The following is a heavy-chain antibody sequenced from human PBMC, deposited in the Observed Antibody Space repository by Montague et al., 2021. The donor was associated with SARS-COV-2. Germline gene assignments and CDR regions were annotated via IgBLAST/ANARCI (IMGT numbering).Heavy chain of an antibody. CDR3: AREYRIGRWQTTWYFGH. CDR1: GGTISGHY. Sequence: SETLSLTCAVSGGTISGHYWSWIRQPPGKGLEWIGEINHRGNTTYISSLKSRVSISADTSRNQFSLRLSSVTAADTAVYYCAREYRIGRWQTTWYFGHWGRGTLVTVSS. J-gene: IGHJ2*01. D-gene: IGHD1/OR15-1a*01. V-gene: IGHV4-59*11. CDR2: INHRGNT.